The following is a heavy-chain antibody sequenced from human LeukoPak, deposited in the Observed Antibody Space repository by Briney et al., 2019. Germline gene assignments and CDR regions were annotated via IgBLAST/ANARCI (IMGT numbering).Heavy chain of an antibody. CDR3: ARDNGPGRWFDP. V-gene: IGHV1-69*04. J-gene: IGHJ5*02. CDR1: GGTFSSYA. CDR2: IIPILGIA. Sequence: GASVKVSCKASGGTFSSYAISWVRQAPGQGLEWMGRIIPILGIANYAQKFQGRVTITTDESTSTAYMELSSLRSEDTAVYYCARDNGPGRWFDPWGQGTLVTVSS.